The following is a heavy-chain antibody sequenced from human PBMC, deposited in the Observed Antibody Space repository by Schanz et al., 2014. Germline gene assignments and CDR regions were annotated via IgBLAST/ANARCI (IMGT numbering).Heavy chain of an antibody. CDR3: ARDGGRDGYNLAFDV. V-gene: IGHV3-53*01. D-gene: IGHD5-12*01. Sequence: VQLVESGGGLIQPGGSLRLSCAVSGFTVNTNSMSWVRQAPGKGLEWISSMYINSGSTQYADSVKGRFIISRDSSKNTLFLQMNSLRAEATAVYFCARDGGRDGYNLAFDVWGQGTLVTVSS. CDR1: GFTVNTNS. CDR2: MYINSGST. J-gene: IGHJ3*01.